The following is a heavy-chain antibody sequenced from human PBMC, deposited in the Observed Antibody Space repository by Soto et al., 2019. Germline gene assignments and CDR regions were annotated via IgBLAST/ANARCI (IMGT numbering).Heavy chain of an antibody. CDR1: GGSVSSGSYS. V-gene: IGHV4-61*01. J-gene: IGHJ6*02. Sequence: PSETLSLTCTVSGGSVSSGSYSWSWIRQPPGKGLEWIGYIYYSGSTNYNPSLKSRVTISVDTSKNQFSLKLSSVTAADTAVYYSARGGGYSYGQIGEYYYGMDVWGQGTTVTVSS. CDR2: IYYSGST. D-gene: IGHD5-18*01. CDR3: ARGGGYSYGQIGEYYYGMDV.